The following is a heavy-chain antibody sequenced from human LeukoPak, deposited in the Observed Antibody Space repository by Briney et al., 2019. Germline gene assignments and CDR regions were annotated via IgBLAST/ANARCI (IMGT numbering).Heavy chain of an antibody. V-gene: IGHV3-21*01. D-gene: IGHD5-12*01. CDR2: ISSSSSYI. CDR1: GFTFSSYS. J-gene: IGHJ4*02. Sequence: GGSLRLSCAASGFTFSSYSMNWVRQAPGKGLEWVSSISSSSSYIYYADSVKGRFTISRDNAKNSLYLQMNSLRAEDTAVYYCARARWRATAVVYWGQGTLVTVSS. CDR3: ARARWRATAVVY.